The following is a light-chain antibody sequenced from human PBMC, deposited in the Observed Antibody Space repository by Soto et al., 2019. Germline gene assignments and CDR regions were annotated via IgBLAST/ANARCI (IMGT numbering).Light chain of an antibody. V-gene: IGKV3-15*01. CDR1: QSVSNN. J-gene: IGKJ1*01. CDR2: GAS. Sequence: EIVMTQSPATLSVSPGERATLSCRASQSVSNNLAWYQKKPGQAPRLLIYGASTRATGIPARFSSSGSGTESTLTISSLHAEDFAFYYCQQYNNWWTFGQGTRVDIK. CDR3: QQYNNWWT.